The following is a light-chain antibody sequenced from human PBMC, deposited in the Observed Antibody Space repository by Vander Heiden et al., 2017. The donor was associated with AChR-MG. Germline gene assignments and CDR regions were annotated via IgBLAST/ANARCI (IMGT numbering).Light chain of an antibody. CDR1: SSDVGGYNY. Sequence: QSALTQPASVSGYPGQSITISCTGTSSDVGGYNYVSWYQQHPGKAPKLMIYDGSNRPSGVSNRFSGSKSGNTASLTISGLQAEDEADYYCSSYTSSSTPWVFGGGTRLTVL. CDR2: DGS. CDR3: SSYTSSSTPWV. V-gene: IGLV2-14*01. J-gene: IGLJ3*02.